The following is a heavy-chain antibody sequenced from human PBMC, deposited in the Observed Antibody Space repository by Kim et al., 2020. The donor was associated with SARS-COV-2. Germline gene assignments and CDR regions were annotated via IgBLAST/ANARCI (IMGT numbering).Heavy chain of an antibody. D-gene: IGHD1-1*01. CDR3: APETRPNDF. CDR2: GDT. J-gene: IGHJ4*02. V-gene: IGHV3-23*01. Sequence: GDTHYGDSVKGRFTISRDNSKNTLYLQMNRLRVEDTAFYYCAPETRPNDFWGQGTLVTVSP.